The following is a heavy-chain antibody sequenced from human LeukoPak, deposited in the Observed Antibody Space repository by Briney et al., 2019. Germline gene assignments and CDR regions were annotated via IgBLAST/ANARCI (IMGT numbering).Heavy chain of an antibody. Sequence: KPSETLSLTCTVSGYSISSGYYWGWMRQPPGKGLEWIGSIYHSGSTYYNPSLKSRVTISVDTSKNQFSLKLSSVTAADTAVYYCARADVRPGYVWGSYRPIDYWGQGTLVTVSS. CDR2: IYHSGST. CDR3: ARADVRPGYVWGSYRPIDY. J-gene: IGHJ4*02. CDR1: GYSISSGYY. D-gene: IGHD3-16*02. V-gene: IGHV4-38-2*02.